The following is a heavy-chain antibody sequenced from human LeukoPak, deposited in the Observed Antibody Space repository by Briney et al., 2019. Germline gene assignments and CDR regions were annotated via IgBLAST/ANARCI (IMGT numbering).Heavy chain of an antibody. CDR3: AIIRRGYSYGEFDP. J-gene: IGHJ5*02. D-gene: IGHD5-18*01. Sequence: ASVKVSCKASGYTFTSYGISWVRQAPGQGLEWMGWISAYNGNTNYAQKLQGRVTMTTDTSTSTAYMELRSLRSDDTAVYYCAIIRRGYSYGEFDPWGQGTLVTVSS. CDR2: ISAYNGNT. CDR1: GYTFTSYG. V-gene: IGHV1-18*01.